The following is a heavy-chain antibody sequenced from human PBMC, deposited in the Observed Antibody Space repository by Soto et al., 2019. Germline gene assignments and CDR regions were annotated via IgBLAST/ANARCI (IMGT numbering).Heavy chain of an antibody. CDR3: TRPGRDSSGYYYSY. D-gene: IGHD3-22*01. V-gene: IGHV3-73*01. CDR2: IRSKANSYAT. Sequence: PGGSLRLSCAASGFTFNGSAMHWVRQASGKGLEWVGRIRSKANSYATAYAASVKGRFTISRDDSKNTAYLQMNSLKTEDTAVYYCTRPGRDSSGYYYSYWGQGTLVTVSS. CDR1: GFTFNGSA. J-gene: IGHJ4*02.